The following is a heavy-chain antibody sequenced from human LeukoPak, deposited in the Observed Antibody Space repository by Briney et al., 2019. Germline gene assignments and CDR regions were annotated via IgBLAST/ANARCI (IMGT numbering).Heavy chain of an antibody. D-gene: IGHD1-26*01. CDR1: GGSLSSSSYY. J-gene: IGHJ4*02. V-gene: IGHV4-39*02. CDR2: IYYSGST. CDR3: ARNGGYGKFDY. Sequence: PSETLSLTCTVSGGSLSSSSYYWGWIRQPPGKGLEWIGSIYYSGSTYYNPSLKSRVTLSVDTSKNHFSLNLRSVTAADTAFYYCARNGGYGKFDYWGQGTLVTVSS.